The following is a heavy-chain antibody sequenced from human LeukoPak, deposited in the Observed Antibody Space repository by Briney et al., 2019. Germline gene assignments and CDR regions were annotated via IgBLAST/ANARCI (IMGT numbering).Heavy chain of an antibody. D-gene: IGHD5-24*01. CDR2: IYYSGST. J-gene: IGHJ4*02. Sequence: SETLSLTCTVSGGSISSYYSSWIRQPPGKGLEWIGYIYYSGSTNYNPSLKSRVTISVDTSKNQFSLKLSSVTAADTAVYYCARGMAPDYFDYWGQGTLVTVSS. CDR3: ARGMAPDYFDY. CDR1: GGSISSYY. V-gene: IGHV4-59*01.